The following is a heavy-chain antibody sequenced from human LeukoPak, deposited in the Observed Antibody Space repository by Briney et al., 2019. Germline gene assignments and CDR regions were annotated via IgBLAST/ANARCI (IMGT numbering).Heavy chain of an antibody. J-gene: IGHJ4*02. CDR3: AKRMGDY. V-gene: IGHV3-23*01. Sequence: QPGGSLRLSCEASGFTFSSYAMSWVRQAPGKGLEWVSSISDSGGSTLYADSVKGRFTISRDNSKNTLYLQMNSLRAEDTAIYFCAKRMGDYWGQGTLVTVSS. CDR1: GFTFSSYA. CDR2: ISDSGGST. D-gene: IGHD2-8*01.